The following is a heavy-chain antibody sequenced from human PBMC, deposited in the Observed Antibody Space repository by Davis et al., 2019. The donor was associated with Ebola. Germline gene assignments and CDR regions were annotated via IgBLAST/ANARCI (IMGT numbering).Heavy chain of an antibody. CDR3: ARGGGSSSNFDVWSGYFRPWFDP. Sequence: GSLRLSCAVYGGSFSGYYWSWIRQPPGKGLEWIGEINHSGSTSYNPTLRSRVSISIDTSNNHFSLKLTSVTAADTAVYYCARGGGSSSNFDVWSGYFRPWFDPWGQGTLVTVSS. J-gene: IGHJ5*01. V-gene: IGHV4-34*01. D-gene: IGHD3-3*01. CDR2: INHSGST. CDR1: GGSFSGYY.